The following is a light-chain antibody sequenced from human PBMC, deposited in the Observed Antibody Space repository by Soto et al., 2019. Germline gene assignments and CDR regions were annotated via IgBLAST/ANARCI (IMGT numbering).Light chain of an antibody. CDR2: DAS. CDR3: QEYDGAPPIT. Sequence: EIVLTQSPDTRSLSPGERATRWFRASQSVRSERLAWYQQKRGQAPTLLIFDASSRASGTPERFSGSGSGTDFTLTISRLEPEDFAVYYCQEYDGAPPITFGLGTRLEIK. CDR1: QSVRSER. J-gene: IGKJ5*01. V-gene: IGKV3-20*01.